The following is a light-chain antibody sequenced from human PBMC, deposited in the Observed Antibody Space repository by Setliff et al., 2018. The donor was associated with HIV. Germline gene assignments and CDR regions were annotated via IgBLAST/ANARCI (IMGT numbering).Light chain of an antibody. CDR1: NSDIGAGYD. Sequence: VLTQLPSVSGAPGQRVTISCTGSNSDIGAGYDVHWYQQLPGTAPKLLMYGNGNRPSGVPDRFSDSKSGTSASLAITGLQAEDEADYYCQSYDNRLSEEVFGTGTKGTVL. CDR3: QSYDNRLSEEV. J-gene: IGLJ1*01. CDR2: GNG. V-gene: IGLV1-40*01.